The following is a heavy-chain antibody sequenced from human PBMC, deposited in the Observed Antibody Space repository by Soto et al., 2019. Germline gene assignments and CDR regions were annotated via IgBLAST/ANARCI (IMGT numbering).Heavy chain of an antibody. CDR2: IKSKTDGGTT. CDR1: GFTFSNAW. D-gene: IGHD6-6*01. V-gene: IGHV3-15*01. Sequence: EVQLVESGGGLVKPGGSLRLSCAASGFTFSNAWMSWVRQAPGKGLEWVGRIKSKTDGGTTDYAAHVKGRFTISRDDSKNTLYLQMNSMKTEDTAVYYCTTRSRSFPYYYYGMDVWGQGTTVTVSS. J-gene: IGHJ6*02. CDR3: TTRSRSFPYYYYGMDV.